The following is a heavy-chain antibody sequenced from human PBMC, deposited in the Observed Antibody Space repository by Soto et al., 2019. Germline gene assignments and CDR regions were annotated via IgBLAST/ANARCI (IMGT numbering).Heavy chain of an antibody. Sequence: QVQLVESGGGVVQPGRSLRVSCAASGFIFSNYAMHWVRQAPGKGLEWVAVVSYDGSNQFYAESVKGRFSISRDSSKTTLYLQMNNLREDDTAVYYCARDRVYYYDNSGYYNFDYWGQGTLVIVSS. D-gene: IGHD3-22*01. V-gene: IGHV3-30-3*01. CDR3: ARDRVYYYDNSGYYNFDY. CDR2: VSYDGSNQ. CDR1: GFIFSNYA. J-gene: IGHJ4*02.